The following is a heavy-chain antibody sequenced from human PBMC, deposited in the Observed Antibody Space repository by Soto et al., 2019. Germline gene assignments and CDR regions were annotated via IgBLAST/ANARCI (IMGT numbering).Heavy chain of an antibody. J-gene: IGHJ6*02. CDR2: IYYSGST. V-gene: IGHV4-30-4*01. CDR3: ARGITMVRGFPYYYGMDV. D-gene: IGHD3-10*01. CDR1: GGSISSGDYY. Sequence: SETLSLTCTVSGGSISSGDYYWSWIRQPPGKGLEWIGYIYYSGSTYYNPSLKSRVTISVDTSKNQFSLKLSSVTAADTAVYYCARGITMVRGFPYYYGMDVWGQGTTVTVSS.